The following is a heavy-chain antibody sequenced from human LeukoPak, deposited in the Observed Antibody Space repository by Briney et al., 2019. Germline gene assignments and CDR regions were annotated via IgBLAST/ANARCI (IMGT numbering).Heavy chain of an antibody. CDR2: IRNTGSA. V-gene: IGHV4-4*07. J-gene: IGHJ4*02. CDR1: GGSISPLK. D-gene: IGHD2-8*02. Sequence: SETLSLTCTVSGGSISPLKWSWIRQSAGKRLEWIGLIRNTGSADYNPSLKSRVTLSIDTSKSQISLRLTSVTAADTAVYYCATGSYSGGFDKWGQGTLVIVSS. CDR3: ATGSYSGGFDK.